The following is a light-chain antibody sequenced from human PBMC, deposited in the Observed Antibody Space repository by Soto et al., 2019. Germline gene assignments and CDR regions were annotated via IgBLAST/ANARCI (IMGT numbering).Light chain of an antibody. J-gene: IGKJ2*01. V-gene: IGKV3-20*01. CDR3: QHYGPSHA. CDR1: KSVTSNH. Sequence: EIVLTQSPGPLSSSPGERATLSCRASKSVTSNHLDWYQHKPSQAPSCLIYAAAIRSTRSPDRFSGSGSATDFAISTSRLMPEVLAVYYSQHYGPSHAYGQGTKLEIK. CDR2: AAA.